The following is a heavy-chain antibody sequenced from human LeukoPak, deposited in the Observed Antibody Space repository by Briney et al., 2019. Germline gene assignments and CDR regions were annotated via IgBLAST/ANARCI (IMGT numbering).Heavy chain of an antibody. CDR1: GFTFSSYA. CDR2: ISSSGGST. Sequence: GGSLGLSCAASGFTFSSYAMSWVRQAPGKGLEWVSAISSSGGSTYYADSMKGRFTISRDNSKNTLFLQMNSLRAEDTAVYYCAKNSVRSGYYYAYWGQGTLVTVSS. D-gene: IGHD3-22*01. V-gene: IGHV3-23*01. J-gene: IGHJ4*02. CDR3: AKNSVRSGYYYAY.